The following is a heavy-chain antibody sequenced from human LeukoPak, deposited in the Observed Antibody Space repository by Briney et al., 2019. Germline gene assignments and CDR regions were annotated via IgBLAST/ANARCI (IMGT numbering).Heavy chain of an antibody. J-gene: IGHJ1*01. Sequence: GGSLRLSCVASGFTFGKYWMSWVRQAPGKGLEWVAHINPDGRDTYYVDSVKGRFTISRDNAQNSMYLQMNSLRVEDTAVYYCTSCGDTTAEYFQRWGQGTLVTVSS. CDR1: GFTFGKYW. CDR2: INPDGRDT. D-gene: IGHD2-21*02. CDR3: TSCGDTTAEYFQR. V-gene: IGHV3-7*01.